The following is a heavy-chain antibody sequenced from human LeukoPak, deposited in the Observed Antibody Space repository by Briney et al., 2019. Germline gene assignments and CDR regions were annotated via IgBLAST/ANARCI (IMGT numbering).Heavy chain of an antibody. J-gene: IGHJ6*02. CDR1: GGSFSGYY. V-gene: IGHV4-34*01. CDR3: ARGGGYSFTYYYYHAVDV. D-gene: IGHD5-18*01. Sequence: SETLSLTCAVYGGSFSGYYWSWIRQPPGKGLEWIGEINHSGSTNYNPSLKSRVTMSVDTSKNQFSLRLSSVTAADTAVYYCARGGGYSFTYYYYHAVDVWGQGTTVTVSS. CDR2: INHSGST.